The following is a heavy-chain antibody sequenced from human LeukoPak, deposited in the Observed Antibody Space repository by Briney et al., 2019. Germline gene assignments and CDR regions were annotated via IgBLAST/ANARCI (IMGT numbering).Heavy chain of an antibody. CDR2: INHSGST. V-gene: IGHV4-34*01. D-gene: IGHD3-9*01. CDR1: GGSFSGYY. CDR3: ARGVYYDILTGYYIDY. Sequence: SETLSLTCAVYGGSFSGYYWSWIRQPPGKGLEWIGEINHSGSTNCNPSLKSRVTISVDTSKNQFSLKLSSVTAADTAVYYCARGVYYDILTGYYIDYWGQGTLVTVSS. J-gene: IGHJ4*02.